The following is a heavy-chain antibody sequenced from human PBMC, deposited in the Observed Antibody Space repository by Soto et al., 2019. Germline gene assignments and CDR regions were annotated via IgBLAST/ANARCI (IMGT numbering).Heavy chain of an antibody. Sequence: PGDSLKISCKGSGYSFTSYWIGWVRQMPGKGLEWMGIIYPGDSDTRYSPSFQGQVTISADKSISTAYLQWSSLKASDTAMYYWAGSGGGKKQQPTKYYYGMDVWGQGTTVTVSS. CDR2: IYPGDSDT. CDR1: GYSFTSYW. V-gene: IGHV5-51*01. D-gene: IGHD6-13*01. CDR3: AGSGGGKKQQPTKYYYGMDV. J-gene: IGHJ6*01.